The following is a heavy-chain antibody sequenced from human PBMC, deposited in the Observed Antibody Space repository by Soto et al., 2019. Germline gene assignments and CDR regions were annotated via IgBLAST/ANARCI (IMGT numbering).Heavy chain of an antibody. D-gene: IGHD5-12*01. V-gene: IGHV4-34*01. CDR2: INHSGST. CDR3: ARGALVATIDVFDF. CDR1: GGSFSGYY. Sequence: SETLSLTCAVYGGSFSGYYWSWIRQPPGKGLEWIGEINHSGSTNYNPSLKSRVTISVDTSKNQFSLKLGSVTAADTAVHYCARGALVATIDVFDFWGQGTMVTVSS. J-gene: IGHJ3*01.